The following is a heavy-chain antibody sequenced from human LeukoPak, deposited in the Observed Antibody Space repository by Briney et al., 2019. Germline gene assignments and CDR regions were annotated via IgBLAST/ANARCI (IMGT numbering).Heavy chain of an antibody. CDR1: GFTFSSYG. V-gene: IGHV3-33*01. CDR2: IWYDGSNK. Sequence: GGSLRLSCAASGFTFSSYGMHWVRQAPGKGLEWVAVIWYDGSNKYYADSVKGRFTISRDNSKNTLYLQMNSLRAEDMAVYYCARGSYSAVNAFDIWGQGTMVTVST. J-gene: IGHJ3*02. CDR3: ARGSYSAVNAFDI. D-gene: IGHD3-10*01.